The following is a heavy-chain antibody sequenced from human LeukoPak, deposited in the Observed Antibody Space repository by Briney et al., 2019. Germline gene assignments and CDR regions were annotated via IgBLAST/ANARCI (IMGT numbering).Heavy chain of an antibody. V-gene: IGHV4-38-2*01. J-gene: IGHJ4*02. CDR3: ARSVLRYFDWPFDY. D-gene: IGHD3-9*01. Sequence: SETLSLTCAVSGYSISSGYYWGWIRQPPGKGLEWIGIIYHSGSTYYNPSLKSRVTISVDTSKNQFSLKLSSVTAADTAVYYCARSVLRYFDWPFDYWGQGTLVTVSS. CDR2: IYHSGST. CDR1: GYSISSGYY.